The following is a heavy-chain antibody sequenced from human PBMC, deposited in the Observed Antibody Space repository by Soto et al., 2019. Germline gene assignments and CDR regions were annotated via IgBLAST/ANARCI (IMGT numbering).Heavy chain of an antibody. CDR1: GYTFTSYG. J-gene: IGHJ5*02. D-gene: IGHD3-22*01. CDR2: ISAYNGNT. CDR3: ARDRYDSSGYYPDWFDP. V-gene: IGHV1-18*01. Sequence: ASVKVSCKASGYTFTSYGISWVRQAPGQGLEWMGWISAYNGNTNYAQKLQGRVTMTTDTSTSTAYMELRSLRSDDTAVYYCARDRYDSSGYYPDWFDPWGQGTLVTVSS.